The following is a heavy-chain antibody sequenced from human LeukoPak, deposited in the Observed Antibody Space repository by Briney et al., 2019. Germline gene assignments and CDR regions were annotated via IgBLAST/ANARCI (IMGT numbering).Heavy chain of an antibody. Sequence: GGSLRLSCAAPGFTFSSYSMNWVRQAPGKGLEWVSSISSSSSYIYCADSVKGRFTISRDNAKNSLYLQMNSLRAEDTAVYYCARDLAPTGIAAAGTNWFDPWGQGTLVTVSS. J-gene: IGHJ5*02. V-gene: IGHV3-21*01. CDR3: ARDLAPTGIAAAGTNWFDP. D-gene: IGHD6-13*01. CDR2: ISSSSSYI. CDR1: GFTFSSYS.